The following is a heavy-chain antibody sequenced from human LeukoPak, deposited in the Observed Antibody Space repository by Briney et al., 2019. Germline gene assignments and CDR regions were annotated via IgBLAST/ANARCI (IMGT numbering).Heavy chain of an antibody. CDR2: IYHSGSA. V-gene: IGHV4-4*02. CDR3: AGAGLVVIVYKVC. Sequence: PSGTLSLTCAVSGGSISSSNWWSWVRQPPGKGLEWIGEIYHSGSANYNPSLKSRVTISVDKSKNQFSLRLSSVTAADTAVYYCAGAGLVVIVYKVCWGKGTLLTVSS. CDR1: GGSISSSNW. J-gene: IGHJ4*02. D-gene: IGHD2-21*01.